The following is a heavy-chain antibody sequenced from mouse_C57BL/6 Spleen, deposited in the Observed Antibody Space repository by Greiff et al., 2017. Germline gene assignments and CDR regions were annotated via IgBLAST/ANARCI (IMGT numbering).Heavy chain of an antibody. J-gene: IGHJ1*03. CDR1: GYTFTSYW. D-gene: IGHD1-1*01. CDR3: ARWNYGSSYGYFDV. CDR2: IYPGSGST. Sequence: VQLQQPGAELVKPGASVKMSCKASGYTFTSYWITWVKQRPGQGLEWIGDIYPGSGSTNYNEKFKSKATLTVDISSSTAYMQLSSLTSEDSAVYYCARWNYGSSYGYFDVWGTGTTVTVSS. V-gene: IGHV1-55*01.